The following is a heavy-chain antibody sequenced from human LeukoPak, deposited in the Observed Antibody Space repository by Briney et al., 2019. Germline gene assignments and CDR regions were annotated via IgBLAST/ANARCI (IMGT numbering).Heavy chain of an antibody. CDR1: GGTFSSYA. CDR2: IIPILGIA. D-gene: IGHD6-13*01. CDR3: ARGLFRQYSSSGGY. J-gene: IGHJ4*02. V-gene: IGHV1-69*04. Sequence: SVKVSCKASGGTFSSYAISWVRQAPGQGLEWMGRIIPILGIANYAQKFQGRVTITADKSTSTAYMELSSLRSEDTAVYYCARGLFRQYSSSGGYWGQGTLVTVSS.